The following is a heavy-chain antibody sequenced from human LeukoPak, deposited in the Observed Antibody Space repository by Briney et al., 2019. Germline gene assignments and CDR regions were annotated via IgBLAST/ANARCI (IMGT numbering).Heavy chain of an antibody. J-gene: IGHJ4*02. D-gene: IGHD4-11*01. CDR1: GGSISSYY. CDR2: IYYSGST. Sequence: PSETLSLTCTVSGGSISSYYWSWIRQPPGKGLEWIGYIYYSGSTNYNPSLKSRVTISVDTSKNRFSLKLSSVTAADTAVYYCARATGDYRGFFDYWGQGTLVTVSS. V-gene: IGHV4-59*01. CDR3: ARATGDYRGFFDY.